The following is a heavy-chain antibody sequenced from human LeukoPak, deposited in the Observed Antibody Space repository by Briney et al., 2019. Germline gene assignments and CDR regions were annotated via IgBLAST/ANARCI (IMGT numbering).Heavy chain of an antibody. V-gene: IGHV5-10-1*01. CDR1: GYSFTSYW. CDR2: IDPSDSYT. CDR3: ARPDYQTNDAFDI. D-gene: IGHD4/OR15-4a*01. Sequence: GESLKISCQGSGYSFTSYWISWVRQMPGKGLEWMGRIDPSDSYTNYSPSFQGHVTISADKSISTAYLQWSSLKASDTAMYYCARPDYQTNDAFDIWGQGTMVTVSS. J-gene: IGHJ3*02.